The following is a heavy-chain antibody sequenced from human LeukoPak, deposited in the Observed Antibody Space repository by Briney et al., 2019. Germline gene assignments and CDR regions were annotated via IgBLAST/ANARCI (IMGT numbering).Heavy chain of an antibody. V-gene: IGHV1-46*01. J-gene: IGHJ3*02. D-gene: IGHD6-19*01. CDR2: INPSGGST. Sequence: ASVKVSCKASGCTFTSYYMHWVRQAPGQGLEWMGIINPSGGSTSYAQKFQGRVTMTRDTSTSTVYMELSSLRSEDTAVYYCARDLGGWYRPDAFDMWGQGTMVTVSS. CDR1: GCTFTSYY. CDR3: ARDLGGWYRPDAFDM.